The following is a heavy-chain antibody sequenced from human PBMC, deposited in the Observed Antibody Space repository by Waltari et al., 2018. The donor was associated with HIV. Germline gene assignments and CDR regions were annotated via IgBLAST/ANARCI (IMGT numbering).Heavy chain of an antibody. D-gene: IGHD3-10*01. CDR3: ASITMVRGVHTDHYGMDV. CDR2: ISSSSSTI. V-gene: IGHV3-48*01. CDR1: GFTFSSYS. Sequence: EVQLVESGGGLVQPGGSLRLSCAASGFTFSSYSMNWVRQAPGQGLEWVSYISSSSSTIYYADSVKGRFTISRDNAKNSLYLQMNSLRAEDTAVYYCASITMVRGVHTDHYGMDVWGQGTTVTVSS. J-gene: IGHJ6*02.